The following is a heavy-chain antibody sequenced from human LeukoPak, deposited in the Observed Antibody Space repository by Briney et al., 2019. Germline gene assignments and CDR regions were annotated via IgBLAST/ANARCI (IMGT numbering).Heavy chain of an antibody. CDR2: ISSSSSYI. D-gene: IGHD3/OR15-3a*01. Sequence: GGSLRLSCAASGFTFSSYSMNWVRQAPGKGLEWVSSISSSSSYIYCADSVKGRFTISRDNAKNSLYLQMNSLRAEDTAVYYCTREIWTGYYFRPGYYYGMDVWGQGTTATVSS. CDR1: GFTFSSYS. J-gene: IGHJ6*02. CDR3: TREIWTGYYFRPGYYYGMDV. V-gene: IGHV3-21*01.